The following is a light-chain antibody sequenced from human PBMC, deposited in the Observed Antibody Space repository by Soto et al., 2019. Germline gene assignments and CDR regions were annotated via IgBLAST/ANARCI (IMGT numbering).Light chain of an antibody. V-gene: IGKV1-17*03. CDR2: DAS. J-gene: IGKJ5*01. Sequence: DIQMTQSPSAMSASVGDRVTITCRASQGISNHLVWFQQKPGKVPKRLIYDASSLQAGVPSRFSGSGSGTDFPLTISSLQPEDFATYYCLHHHNFPLTFGQGTRLE. CDR3: LHHHNFPLT. CDR1: QGISNH.